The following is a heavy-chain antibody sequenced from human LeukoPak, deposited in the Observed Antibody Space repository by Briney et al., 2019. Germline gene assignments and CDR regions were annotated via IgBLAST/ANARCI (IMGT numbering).Heavy chain of an antibody. CDR2: SYYSGST. V-gene: IGHV4-31*03. CDR1: GRSMSSGGYY. J-gene: IGHJ3*02. D-gene: IGHD3-16*01. CDR3: ATSVWRVMPSQSFDI. Sequence: SQTLSLPCTVSGRSMSSGGYYWSRIRQHPGKGLEWIGDSYYSGSTYYNRDLKSGVTISVDTSKHQFSLKLSSVTDADTAVYYCATSVWRVMPSQSFDIWGQGTMVTVSS.